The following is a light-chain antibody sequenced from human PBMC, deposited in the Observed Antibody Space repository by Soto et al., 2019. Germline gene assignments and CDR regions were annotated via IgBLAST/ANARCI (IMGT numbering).Light chain of an antibody. J-gene: IGKJ4*01. V-gene: IGKV3-11*01. CDR3: QQRSNWRVT. CDR1: QSVNIY. Sequence: EIVLTQSPATLSLSPGERATLSCRASQSVNIYLAWYQQKPGQAPRLLIYDASNRATGIPARFSGSGSGTDFTLIISSLEPEDIAVYYCQQRSNWRVTFGGGTKVEIK. CDR2: DAS.